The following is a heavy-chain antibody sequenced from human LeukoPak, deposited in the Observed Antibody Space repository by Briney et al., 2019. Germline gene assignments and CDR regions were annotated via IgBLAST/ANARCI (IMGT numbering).Heavy chain of an antibody. CDR2: ISSSSSYI. CDR3: ARTGALNWNYYYYYMDV. J-gene: IGHJ6*03. D-gene: IGHD1-1*01. CDR1: GFTFSSYS. Sequence: PGGSLRLSCAASGFTFSSYSMNWVRQAPGKGLEWVSSISSSSSYIYYADSVKGRFTISRDNAKNSLYLQMNSLRAEDTAVYYCARTGALNWNYYYYYMDVWGKGTTVTVSS. V-gene: IGHV3-21*01.